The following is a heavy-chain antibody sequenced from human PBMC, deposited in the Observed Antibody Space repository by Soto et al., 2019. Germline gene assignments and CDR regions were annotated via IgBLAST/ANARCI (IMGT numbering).Heavy chain of an antibody. CDR1: GGSISSYY. J-gene: IGHJ4*02. Sequence: SETLSLTCTVSGGSISSYYWSWIRQPPGKGLEWIGYIYYSGSTNYNPSLKSRVTISVDTSKNQFSLKLSSVTAADTAVYYCAASSSSPYSDYWGQGTLVTVSS. CDR2: IYYSGST. CDR3: AASSSSPYSDY. D-gene: IGHD6-13*01. V-gene: IGHV4-59*08.